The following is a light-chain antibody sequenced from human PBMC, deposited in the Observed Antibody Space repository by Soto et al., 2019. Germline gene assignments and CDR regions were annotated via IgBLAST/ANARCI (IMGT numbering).Light chain of an antibody. J-gene: IGKJ3*01. CDR3: QQYDSSPLLT. Sequence: EIVLTQSPGTLSLSPGERATLSCRASQSVSSSYLAWYQQKPGQAPRLLILGASNRATGIPDRFSGGGSGTDFTLTISRLEPEDFAVYYCQQYDSSPLLTFGPGTKVDI. CDR1: QSVSSSY. V-gene: IGKV3-20*01. CDR2: GAS.